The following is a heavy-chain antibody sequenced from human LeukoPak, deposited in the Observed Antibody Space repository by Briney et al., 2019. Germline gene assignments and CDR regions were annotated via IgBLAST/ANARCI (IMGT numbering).Heavy chain of an antibody. CDR3: ARADGYYYGSGSYIPAGRNYYYYYMDV. J-gene: IGHJ6*03. CDR1: GYTFTTFD. Sequence: GASVKVSCQASGYTFTTFDINWVRQTPGQGLEWMGWMNPNSGNTGYAQKFQGRVTITRNTSISTAYMELSSLRSEDTAVYYCARADGYYYGSGSYIPAGRNYYYYYMDVWGKGTTVTISS. CDR2: MNPNSGNT. D-gene: IGHD3-10*01. V-gene: IGHV1-8*03.